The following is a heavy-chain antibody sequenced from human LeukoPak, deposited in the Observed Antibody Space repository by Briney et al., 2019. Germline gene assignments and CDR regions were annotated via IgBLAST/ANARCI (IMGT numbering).Heavy chain of an antibody. D-gene: IGHD4-23*01. Sequence: ASVKVSCKASGYTFTGYYMHWVRQGPGQGLEWMGWINPNSGGTNYAQKFQGWVTMTRDTSISTAYMELSRLRSDDTAVYYCARGRRLSVLNNSPNSPFDYWGQGTLVTVSS. J-gene: IGHJ4*02. CDR1: GYTFTGYY. CDR2: INPNSGGT. V-gene: IGHV1-2*04. CDR3: ARGRRLSVLNNSPNSPFDY.